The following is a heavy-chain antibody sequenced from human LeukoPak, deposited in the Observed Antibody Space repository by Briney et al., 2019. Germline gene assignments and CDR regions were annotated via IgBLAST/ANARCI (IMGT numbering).Heavy chain of an antibody. CDR1: GGSISSSSYY. CDR2: IYYSGST. J-gene: IGHJ4*02. D-gene: IGHD7-27*01. V-gene: IGHV4-39*07. Sequence: ASETLSLTCTVSGGSISSSSYYWGWIRQPPGKGLEWIGSIYYSGSTYYNPSLKSRVTISVDTSKNQFSLKLSSVTAADTAVYFCARGFRGDNFDYWGREPWSPSPQ. CDR3: ARGFRGDNFDY.